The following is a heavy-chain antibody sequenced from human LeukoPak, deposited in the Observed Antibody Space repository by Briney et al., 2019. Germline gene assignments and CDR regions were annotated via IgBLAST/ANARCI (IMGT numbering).Heavy chain of an antibody. J-gene: IGHJ4*02. Sequence: ASVKVSCKASGYTFTGYYIHWVRQAPGQGLEWMGWINPNSGGRNYAQKFQGRVTMTRDTSISTAYMELSRLRSDDTAVYYCARDPAAMVLIFDYWGQGTLVTVSS. CDR2: INPNSGGR. CDR3: ARDPAAMVLIFDY. CDR1: GYTFTGYY. V-gene: IGHV1-2*02. D-gene: IGHD5-18*01.